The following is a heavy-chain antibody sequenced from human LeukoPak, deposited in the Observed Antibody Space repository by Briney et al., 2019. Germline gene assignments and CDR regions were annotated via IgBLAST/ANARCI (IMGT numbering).Heavy chain of an antibody. Sequence: PSETLSLTCTVSGGSISRYYWSWIRQPPGKGLEWIGYLYYSGSTNYNPSLKSRVTISVDTSKNQFSLKLSSLPAADTAVYYCARGTYGSSWQLEHFDYWGQGTLVTVSS. CDR3: ARGTYGSSWQLEHFDY. CDR2: LYYSGST. V-gene: IGHV4-59*01. D-gene: IGHD6-13*01. J-gene: IGHJ4*02. CDR1: GGSISRYY.